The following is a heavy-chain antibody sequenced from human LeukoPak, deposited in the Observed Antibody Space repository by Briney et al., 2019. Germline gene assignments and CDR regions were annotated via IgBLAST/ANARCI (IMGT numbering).Heavy chain of an antibody. V-gene: IGHV1-69*05. J-gene: IGHJ5*02. Sequence: SVKVSCKASGGTFSSYAIRWVRQAPGQGLEWMGRIIPIFGTANYAQKFQGRVTITTDESTSTAYMELSSLRSEDTAVYYCARGGITMVRGVIANGGNWSDPWGQGTLVTVSS. D-gene: IGHD3-10*01. CDR2: IIPIFGTA. CDR3: ARGGITMVRGVIANGGNWSDP. CDR1: GGTFSSYA.